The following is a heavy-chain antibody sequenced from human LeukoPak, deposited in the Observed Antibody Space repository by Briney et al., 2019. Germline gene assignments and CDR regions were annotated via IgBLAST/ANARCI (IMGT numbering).Heavy chain of an antibody. CDR2: MNEDGSEK. V-gene: IGHV3-7*03. D-gene: IGHD6-19*01. CDR3: AKTTTGYSSGRYPGWPADY. J-gene: IGHJ4*02. CDR1: GFGFSNYW. Sequence: GGSLRLSCAASGFGFSNYWMSWVRQAPGKGLEWVANMNEDGSEKNYVDSVKGRFTISRDNSKNTVYLQMSSLRAEDTAVYYCAKTTTGYSSGRYPGWPADYWGQGSLVTVSS.